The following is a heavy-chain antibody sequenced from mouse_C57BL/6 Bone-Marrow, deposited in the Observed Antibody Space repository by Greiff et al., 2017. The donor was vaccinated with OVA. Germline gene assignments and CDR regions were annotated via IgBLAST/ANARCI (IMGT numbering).Heavy chain of an antibody. Sequence: EVKLLESGPGLVKPSQSLSLTCSVTGYSITSGYYWNWIRQFPGNKLEWMGYISYDGSNNYNPSLKNRISITRDTSKNQFFLKLNSVTTEDTATYYCARGGTTVVATRFDYWGQGTTLTVSS. CDR2: ISYDGSN. CDR3: ARGGTTVVATRFDY. D-gene: IGHD1-1*01. CDR1: GYSITSGYY. J-gene: IGHJ2*01. V-gene: IGHV3-6*01.